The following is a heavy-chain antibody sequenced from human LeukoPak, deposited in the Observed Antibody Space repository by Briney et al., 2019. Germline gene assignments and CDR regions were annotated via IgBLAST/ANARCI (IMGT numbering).Heavy chain of an antibody. J-gene: IGHJ4*02. CDR3: AKDVLRWPDY. CDR2: ISGSGGST. CDR1: GFTFSSYA. V-gene: IGHV3-23*01. D-gene: IGHD4-23*01. Sequence: GGSLRLSCAASGFTFSSYAMSWVRQAPGKGLEWVSAISGSGGSTYYADSVKGRFTISRDNSRNALYLQMNSLRAEDTAVYYCAKDVLRWPDYWGQGTLVTVSS.